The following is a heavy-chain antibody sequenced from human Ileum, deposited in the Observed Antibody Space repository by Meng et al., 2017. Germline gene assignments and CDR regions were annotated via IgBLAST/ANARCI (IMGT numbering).Heavy chain of an antibody. V-gene: IGHV4-4*02. D-gene: IGHD4-23*01. CDR2: ISHSGSA. CDR3: ARHGGYSQDF. CDR1: SGSISSNTY. J-gene: IGHJ4*02. Sequence: LEVSGPELVGPAGTLSLTCAVASGSISSNTYWSWVRQPPGKGLEWIGQISHSGSAYYNPSLKSRVTMSVDKSKSQFSLMLTSVTAADTAIYYCARHGGYSQDFWGQGTLVTVSS.